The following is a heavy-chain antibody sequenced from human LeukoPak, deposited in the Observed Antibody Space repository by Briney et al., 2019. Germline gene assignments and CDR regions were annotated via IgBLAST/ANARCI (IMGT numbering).Heavy chain of an antibody. V-gene: IGHV3-23*01. Sequence: GGSLRLSCAASGFTFSSYGMSWVRQAPGKGLEWVSAISGSGGSTYYADSVKGRFTISRDNSKNTLYLQMNSLRAEDTAVYYCARKGLKGYYFDYWGQGTLVTVSS. J-gene: IGHJ4*02. CDR3: ARKGLKGYYFDY. CDR1: GFTFSSYG. CDR2: ISGSGGST.